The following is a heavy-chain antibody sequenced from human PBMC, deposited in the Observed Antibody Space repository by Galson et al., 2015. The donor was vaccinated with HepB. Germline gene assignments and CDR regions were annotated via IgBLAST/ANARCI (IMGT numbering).Heavy chain of an antibody. V-gene: IGHV3-23*01. J-gene: IGHJ6*02. D-gene: IGHD2-2*01. CDR3: AKALRGYCSSTSCYAFAYYYYGMDV. Sequence: SLRLSCAASGFTFSSYAMSWVRQAPGKGLEWVSAISGSGGSTYYADSVKGRFTISRDNSKNTLYLQMNSLRAEDTAVYYCAKALRGYCSSTSCYAFAYYYYGMDVWGQGTTVTVSS. CDR2: ISGSGGST. CDR1: GFTFSSYA.